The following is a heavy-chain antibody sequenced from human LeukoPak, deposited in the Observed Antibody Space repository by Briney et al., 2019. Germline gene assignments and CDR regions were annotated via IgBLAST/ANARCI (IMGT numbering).Heavy chain of an antibody. D-gene: IGHD4-17*01. CDR2: IYHSGST. CDR1: GYSISSGYY. J-gene: IGHJ4*02. Sequence: SETLSLTCTVSGYSISSGYYWGWIRQPPGKGLEWIGSIYHSGSTNYNPSLKSRVTIAVDKSKNQFSLKLSSVTAADTAVYYCARASHDYGDYSHFDYWGQGTLVTVSS. V-gene: IGHV4-38-2*02. CDR3: ARASHDYGDYSHFDY.